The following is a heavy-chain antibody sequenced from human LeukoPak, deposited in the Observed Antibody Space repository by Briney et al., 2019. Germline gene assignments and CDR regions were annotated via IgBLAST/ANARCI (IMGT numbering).Heavy chain of an antibody. V-gene: IGHV4-59*01. CDR2: IYYSGST. J-gene: IGHJ6*04. Sequence: SETLSLTCAVYGGSFSGYYWSWIRQPPGKGLEWIGYIYYSGSTNYNPSLKSRVTISVDTSKNQFSLKLSSVTAADTAVYYCARGHDIVVVPAALDVWGKGTTVTVSS. CDR1: GGSFSGYY. D-gene: IGHD2-2*01. CDR3: ARGHDIVVVPAALDV.